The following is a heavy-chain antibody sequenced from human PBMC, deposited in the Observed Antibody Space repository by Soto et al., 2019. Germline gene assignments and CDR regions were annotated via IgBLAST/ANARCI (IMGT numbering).Heavy chain of an antibody. V-gene: IGHV4-31*01. J-gene: IGHJ4*02. CDR1: GGSISSGGYY. Sequence: QVQLQESGPGLVKPSQTLSLTCTVSGGSISSGGYYWSWIRQHPGKGLEWIGYIYYSGITYYNPSLQRLVTISVHTSRNQFSLKLTSVTAADTAPYYCAREPSIWGPGTLVTVSS. CDR2: IYYSGIT. CDR3: AREPSI.